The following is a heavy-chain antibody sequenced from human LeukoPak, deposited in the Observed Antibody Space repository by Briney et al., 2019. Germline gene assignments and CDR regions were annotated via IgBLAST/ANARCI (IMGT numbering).Heavy chain of an antibody. Sequence: ASVKVSCKASGGTFISYAISWVRQAPGQGLEWMGGIIPIFGTANYAQKFQGRVTITADESTSTAYMELSSLRSEDTAVYYCAEGYCSSTSCPQEYYYYYGMDVWGQGTTVTVSS. V-gene: IGHV1-69*13. CDR2: IIPIFGTA. J-gene: IGHJ6*02. CDR1: GGTFISYA. D-gene: IGHD2-2*01. CDR3: AEGYCSSTSCPQEYYYYYGMDV.